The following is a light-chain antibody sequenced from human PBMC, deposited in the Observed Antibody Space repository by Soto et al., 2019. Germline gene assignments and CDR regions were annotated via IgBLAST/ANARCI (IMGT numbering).Light chain of an antibody. CDR3: QQYGSSGT. J-gene: IGKJ1*01. CDR1: QSVSSSY. CDR2: GAS. V-gene: IGKV3-20*01. Sequence: TQSPGTLSLSPGEKATLSRRASQSVSSSYLAWYQQKPGQAPRLLIYGASNRATGIPDRFSGSGSGTDFTPTISRLEPEDFAVYYCQQYGSSGTFGQGTKVDIK.